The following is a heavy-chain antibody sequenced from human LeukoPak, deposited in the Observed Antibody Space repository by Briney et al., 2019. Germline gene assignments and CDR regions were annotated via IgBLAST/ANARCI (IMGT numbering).Heavy chain of an antibody. Sequence: GGSLRLSCAASGFTFSTSAMNWVRQAPGKGLEWVSAISTSGSSTYYADSVKGRSSISRDNSRNTLYLQMNSLRAEDTAVFYCARAIVGATTRSFDYWGQGTLVTVSS. J-gene: IGHJ4*02. CDR3: ARAIVGATTRSFDY. D-gene: IGHD1-26*01. V-gene: IGHV3-23*01. CDR1: GFTFSTSA. CDR2: ISTSGSST.